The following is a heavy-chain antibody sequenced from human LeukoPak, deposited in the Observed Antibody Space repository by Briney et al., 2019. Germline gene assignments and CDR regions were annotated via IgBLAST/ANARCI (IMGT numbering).Heavy chain of an antibody. J-gene: IGHJ4*02. CDR3: ARSPFSGLDY. Sequence: ASVKVSCKAYGYTFTSYGISWVRQAPGQGFGWMGWISAYNGNTNYAQKFQDRVTMTTDTSTTTAYMELRSLRSDDTAVYYCARSPFSGLDYWGRGTLVTVSS. CDR2: ISAYNGNT. D-gene: IGHD1-26*01. CDR1: GYTFTSYG. V-gene: IGHV1-18*01.